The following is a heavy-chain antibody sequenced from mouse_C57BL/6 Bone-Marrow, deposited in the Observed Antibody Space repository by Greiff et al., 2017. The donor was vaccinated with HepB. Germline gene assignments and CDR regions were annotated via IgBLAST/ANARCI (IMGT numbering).Heavy chain of an antibody. D-gene: IGHD1-1*01. CDR3: ARHASSYYYGDY. J-gene: IGHJ2*01. Sequence: EVQGVESGGDLVKPGGSLKLSCAASGFTFSSYGMSWVRQTPDKRLEWVATISSGGSYTYYPDSVKGRFTISRDNAKNTLYLQMSSLKSEDTAMYYCARHASSYYYGDYWGQGTTLTVSS. CDR2: ISSGGSYT. V-gene: IGHV5-6*01. CDR1: GFTFSSYG.